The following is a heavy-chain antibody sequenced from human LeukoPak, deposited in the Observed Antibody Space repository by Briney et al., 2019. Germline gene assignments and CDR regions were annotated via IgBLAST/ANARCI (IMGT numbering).Heavy chain of an antibody. D-gene: IGHD5-12*01. J-gene: IGHJ5*02. V-gene: IGHV4-39*07. Sequence: SETLSLTCTVSGGSISSSIYYWGWIRQPPGKGLEWIGEIYPSGSTNYKPSLKSRVTMSVDASKSQVSLNLISVTVADTAVYYCASRVLIVATIESWFDPWGQGTLVTVSS. CDR1: GGSISSSIYY. CDR3: ASRVLIVATIESWFDP. CDR2: IYPSGST.